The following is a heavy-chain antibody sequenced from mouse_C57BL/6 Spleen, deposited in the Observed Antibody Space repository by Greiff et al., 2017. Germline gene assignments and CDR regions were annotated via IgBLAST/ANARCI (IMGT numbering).Heavy chain of an antibody. J-gene: IGHJ2*01. CDR2: ILPGSGST. D-gene: IGHD4-1*01. CDR1: GYTFTGYW. CDR3: ARGYWAAYYFDY. Sequence: VQLQQSGAELMKPGASVKLSCKATGYTFTGYWIEWVKQRPGHGLEWIGEILPGSGSTNSNEKFKGKATFPADTSSNTAYMHLSSLTTEDSAIYYCARGYWAAYYFDYWGQGTTLTVSA. V-gene: IGHV1-9*01.